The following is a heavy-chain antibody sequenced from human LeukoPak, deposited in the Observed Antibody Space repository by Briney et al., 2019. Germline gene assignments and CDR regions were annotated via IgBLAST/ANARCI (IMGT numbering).Heavy chain of an antibody. V-gene: IGHV1-69*01. Sequence: SVKVSCKASGSTFSSYAISWVRQAPGQGLEWMGGIIPIFGTANYAQKFQGRVTITADESTSTAYMELSSLRSEDMAVYYCARGLAARRLYYYYMDVWGKGTTVTVSS. CDR2: IIPIFGTA. CDR1: GSTFSSYA. D-gene: IGHD6-6*01. CDR3: ARGLAARRLYYYYMDV. J-gene: IGHJ6*03.